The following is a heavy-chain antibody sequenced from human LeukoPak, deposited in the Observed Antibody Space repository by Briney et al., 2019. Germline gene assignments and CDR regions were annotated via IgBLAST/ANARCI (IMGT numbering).Heavy chain of an antibody. CDR2: ISAYNGNT. V-gene: IGHV1-18*01. CDR3: ARSIAAAGTGTFDY. D-gene: IGHD6-13*01. Sequence: ASVKVSCKASGYTFTSYGVSWVRQAPGQGLEWMGWISAYNGNTNYAQKLQGRVTMTTDTSTSTAYMELRSLRSDDTAVYYCARSIAAAGTGTFDYWGQGTLVTVSS. J-gene: IGHJ4*02. CDR1: GYTFTSYG.